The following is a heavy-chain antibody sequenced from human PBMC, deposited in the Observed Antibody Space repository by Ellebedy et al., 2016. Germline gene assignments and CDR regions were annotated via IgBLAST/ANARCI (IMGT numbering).Heavy chain of an antibody. CDR2: IDHSGST. D-gene: IGHD6-19*01. V-gene: IGHV4-4*02. CDR3: AREDLDSSGWYGYFDY. Sequence: SETLSLTCAVSGGSISSSNWWCWVRQPPGKGLEWIGEIDHSGSTNYSPSLKGRVTISVDKSKHQFYLKLNSVTAADTAVYYCAREDLDSSGWYGYFDYWGQGTLVTVSS. J-gene: IGHJ4*02. CDR1: GGSISSSNW.